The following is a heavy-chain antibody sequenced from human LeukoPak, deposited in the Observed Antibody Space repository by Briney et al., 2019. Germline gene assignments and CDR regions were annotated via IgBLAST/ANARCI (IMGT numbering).Heavy chain of an antibody. D-gene: IGHD4-17*01. V-gene: IGHV1-18*01. CDR3: ARDLGDYGDYGFVNWFDP. CDR2: ISAYNGNT. Sequence: ASVKVSCKASGYTFTSYGISWVRQAPGQGLEWMGWISAYNGNTNYAQKLQGRVTMTTDTSTSTAYMELRSLRSDDTAVYYCARDLGDYGDYGFVNWFDPWGQGTLVTVSS. CDR1: GYTFTSYG. J-gene: IGHJ5*02.